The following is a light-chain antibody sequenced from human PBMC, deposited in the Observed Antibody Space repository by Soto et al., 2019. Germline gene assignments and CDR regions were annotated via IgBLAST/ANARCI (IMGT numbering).Light chain of an antibody. CDR3: QLYDNLPLT. Sequence: DLQTTQSQSSLSASVGDRFTITCQASQDISNHLNWYQQKPGKAPKLLIYVASNLDTGVPSRFSGSGSGTEFTFTISSLQPEDVATYYCQLYDNLPLTCAGGTKGAIK. V-gene: IGKV1-33*01. J-gene: IGKJ4*01. CDR1: QDISNH. CDR2: VAS.